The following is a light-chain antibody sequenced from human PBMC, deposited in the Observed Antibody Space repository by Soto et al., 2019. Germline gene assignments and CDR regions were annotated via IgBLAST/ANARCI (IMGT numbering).Light chain of an antibody. CDR2: DVS. V-gene: IGLV2-14*01. Sequence: HSVLTQPASVSGSPGQSLTISCTGTSSDVGGYNYVSWYQQHPGKAPKLMIYDVSNRPSGVSNRFSGSKSGNTASLTISGLQAEDEADYYCSSYTSSSTWVFGTGTKSPS. CDR3: SSYTSSSTWV. CDR1: SSDVGGYNY. J-gene: IGLJ1*01.